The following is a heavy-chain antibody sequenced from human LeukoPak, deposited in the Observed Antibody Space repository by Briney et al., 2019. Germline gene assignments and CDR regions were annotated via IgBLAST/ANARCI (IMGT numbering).Heavy chain of an antibody. CDR2: ISSSSSYI. V-gene: IGHV3-21*01. J-gene: IGHJ4*02. CDR3: ARTGSTTVNYYFDY. Sequence: GGFLRLSCAASGFTFSSYSMNWVRQAPGKGLEWVSSISSSSSYIYYADSVKGRFTISRDNAKNSLYLQMNSLRAEDTAVYYCARTGSTTVNYYFDYWGQGTLVTVSS. D-gene: IGHD4-11*01. CDR1: GFTFSSYS.